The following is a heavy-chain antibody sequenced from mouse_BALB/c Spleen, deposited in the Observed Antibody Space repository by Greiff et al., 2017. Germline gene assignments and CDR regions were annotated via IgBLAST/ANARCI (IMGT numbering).Heavy chain of an antibody. Sequence: QVQLQPSGAELMKPGASVKISCKATGYTFSSYWIEWVKQRPGHGLEWIGEILPGSGSTNYNEKFKGKATFTADTSSNTAYMQLSSLTSEDSAVYYCARRYYGNYAGYFDVWGAGTTVTVSS. CDR2: ILPGSGST. CDR1: GYTFSSYW. CDR3: ARRYYGNYAGYFDV. J-gene: IGHJ1*01. V-gene: IGHV1-9*01. D-gene: IGHD2-1*01.